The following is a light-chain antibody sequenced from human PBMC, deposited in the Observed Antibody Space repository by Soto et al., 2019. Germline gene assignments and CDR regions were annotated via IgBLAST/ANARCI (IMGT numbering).Light chain of an antibody. CDR2: GNS. J-gene: IGLJ1*01. V-gene: IGLV1-40*01. CDR3: QSYASSLSGYV. Sequence: QSVLTQPPSVSGAPGQRVTISCTGSSSNIGAGYDVHWYQQLPGTAPKLLIYGNSNRPSGVPDRFSGSKSGTSASLAITGLQAEDEADYYCQSYASSLSGYVFGTGTKLTFL. CDR1: SSNIGAGYD.